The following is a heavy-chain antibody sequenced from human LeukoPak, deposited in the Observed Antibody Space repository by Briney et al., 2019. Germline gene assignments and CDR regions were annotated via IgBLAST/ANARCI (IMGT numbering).Heavy chain of an antibody. D-gene: IGHD4-23*01. CDR3: ACRRWKTSAVDY. Sequence: GGSLRLSCAASGFTFSSSAMSWVRQAPGKGLEWVANIKQDGSEKYYVDSVKGRFTISRDNAKNSLYLQMNSLRAEDTAVYFCACRRWKTSAVDYWGQGTLVTVSS. CDR2: IKQDGSEK. J-gene: IGHJ4*02. V-gene: IGHV3-7*01. CDR1: GFTFSSSA.